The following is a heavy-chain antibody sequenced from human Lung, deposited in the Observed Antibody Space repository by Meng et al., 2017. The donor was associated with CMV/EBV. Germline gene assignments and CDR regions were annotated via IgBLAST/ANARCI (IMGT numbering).Heavy chain of an antibody. CDR2: INHSGGT. CDR3: ARGAYYFDTSGLFDY. CDR1: GGSFSGYY. V-gene: IGHV4-34*01. Sequence: SETLSLXCAVSGGSFSGYYWSWIRQPPGEGLEWIGEINHSGGTNYNPSLKSRVTISVDTSKNQFSLKLSSVTAADTAVYYCARGAYYFDTSGLFDYWGRGXLVTVSS. J-gene: IGHJ4*02. D-gene: IGHD3-22*01.